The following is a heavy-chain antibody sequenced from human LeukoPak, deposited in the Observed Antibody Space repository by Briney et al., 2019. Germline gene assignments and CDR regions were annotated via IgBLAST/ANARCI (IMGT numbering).Heavy chain of an antibody. CDR2: INHSGST. CDR1: GGSFSGYY. Sequence: SETLSLTCAVYGGSFSGYYWSWIRQPPGKGLEWIGEINHSGSTNYNPSLKSRVTISVDTSKNQFSLKLSSVTAADTAVYYCARRISPITMVRGVIITPFDCWGQGTLVTVSS. CDR3: ARRISPITMVRGVIITPFDC. V-gene: IGHV4-34*01. J-gene: IGHJ4*02. D-gene: IGHD3-10*01.